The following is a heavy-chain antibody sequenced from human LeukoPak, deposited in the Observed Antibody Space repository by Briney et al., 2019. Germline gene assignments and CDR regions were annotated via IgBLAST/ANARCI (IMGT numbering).Heavy chain of an antibody. V-gene: IGHV3-7*01. J-gene: IGHJ4*02. CDR2: VKEDGRVK. CDR3: ARDRDDGGFEY. CDR1: GFSFSNYW. D-gene: IGHD4-23*01. Sequence: PGGSLRLSCAASGFSFSNYWMSWVRQAPEKGLESVANVKEDGRVKQYMDSVKGRFTISRDNAKNSLYLQMNRLRVEDTAVYYCARDRDDGGFEYWGQGSLVTVSS.